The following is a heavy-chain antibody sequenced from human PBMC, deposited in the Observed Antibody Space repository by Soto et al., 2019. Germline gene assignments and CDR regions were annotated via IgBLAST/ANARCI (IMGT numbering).Heavy chain of an antibody. Sequence: XGPTLVHPPQTLPLTCTFSVFSLITGGVGVGWIRQPPGEALEWLALIYWNDDKRYSPSLKSRLTITKDTSKNQVVLTMTNMDPVDTATYYCAHMSYDFWSGYYRPYYGMDVWGQGTTVPVSS. CDR1: VFSLITGGVG. CDR3: AHMSYDFWSGYYRPYYGMDV. D-gene: IGHD3-3*01. CDR2: IYWNDDK. V-gene: IGHV2-5*01. J-gene: IGHJ6*02.